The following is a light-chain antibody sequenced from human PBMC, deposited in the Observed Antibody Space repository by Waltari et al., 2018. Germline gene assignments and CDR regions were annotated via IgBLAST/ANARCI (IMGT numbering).Light chain of an antibody. CDR3: SSYSRITTSVV. J-gene: IGLJ3*02. CDR2: DVN. Sequence: SALTQPASVSGSPGQSITISCTGTSSDIGTYNYASWYQQHPGKAPKPIIYDVNKRPSGVSYRFSGSKSGNTASLTISGLQAEDESDYYCSSYSRITTSVVFGGGTKLTVL. CDR1: SSDIGTYNY. V-gene: IGLV2-14*01.